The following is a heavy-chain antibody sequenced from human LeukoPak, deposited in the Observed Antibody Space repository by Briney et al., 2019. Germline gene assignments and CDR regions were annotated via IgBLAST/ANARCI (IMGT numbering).Heavy chain of an antibody. Sequence: GASVKVSCKASGYTFTSYDINWVRQATGQGLEWMGWMNPNSGNTGYAQKFQGRVTITRNTSISTAYMELSSLRSEDTAVYYCARASPADTGATGGDAFDIWGQGTMVTVSS. D-gene: IGHD1-26*01. CDR3: ARASPADTGATGGDAFDI. CDR1: GYTFTSYD. J-gene: IGHJ3*02. CDR2: MNPNSGNT. V-gene: IGHV1-8*03.